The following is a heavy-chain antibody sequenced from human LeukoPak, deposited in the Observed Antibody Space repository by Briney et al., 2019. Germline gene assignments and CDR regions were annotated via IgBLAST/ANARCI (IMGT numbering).Heavy chain of an antibody. CDR2: VSYSGSN. D-gene: IGHD3-10*01. J-gene: IGHJ4*02. CDR1: VGSFSSSGYY. Sequence: SETLSLTCTVSVGSFSSSGYYWFWIRQPPGKGLEWVGSVSYSGSNYYNPSLKSRVTTSADTPKKQFSLRLSSVTAADTAVYYCARQVVPGYYDYWGQGTLVTVSS. CDR3: ARQVVPGYYDY. V-gene: IGHV4-39*01.